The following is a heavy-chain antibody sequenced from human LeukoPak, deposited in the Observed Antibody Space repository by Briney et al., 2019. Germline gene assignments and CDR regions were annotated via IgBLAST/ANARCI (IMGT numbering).Heavy chain of an antibody. Sequence: GASVKVSCTASGYTFTSYGISWVRLAPGQGLEWMGWISAYNGNTNYAQKLQGRVTMTTDTSTSTAYMELRSLRSDDTAVYYCARGEGLRLADYFDYWGQGTLVTVSS. CDR3: ARGEGLRLADYFDY. CDR1: GYTFTSYG. D-gene: IGHD3-16*01. V-gene: IGHV1-18*01. J-gene: IGHJ4*02. CDR2: ISAYNGNT.